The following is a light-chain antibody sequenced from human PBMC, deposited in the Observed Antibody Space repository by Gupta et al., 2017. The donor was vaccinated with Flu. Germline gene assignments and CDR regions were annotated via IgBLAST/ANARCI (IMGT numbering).Light chain of an antibody. CDR3: QSWDNSRSVYV. CDR2: GNN. J-gene: IGLJ1*01. V-gene: IGLV1-40*02. Sequence: QAVLTQPPSVSGAPGQTVVISCTGTNSNLGAGFDVHWCQHVMGTAPNLLIYGNNNRPSGVPDRFSGSKSGTSASLTITGLQTEDEADYYWQSWDNSRSVYVLGGETKVTVL. CDR1: NSNLGAGFD.